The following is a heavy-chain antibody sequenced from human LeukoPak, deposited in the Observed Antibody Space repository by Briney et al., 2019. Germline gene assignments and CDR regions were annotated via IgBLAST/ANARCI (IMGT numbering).Heavy chain of an antibody. CDR2: ISSSGSTI. D-gene: IGHD1-26*01. J-gene: IGHJ4*02. CDR1: GFTFSDYY. Sequence: GGSLRLSCAASGFTFSDYYMSWIRQAPGRGLEWVSYISSSGSTIYYADSVKGRFTISRDNAKNSLYLQMNSLRVEDTAVYYCARDRYSGSYPLDYWGQGTLVTVSS. V-gene: IGHV3-11*01. CDR3: ARDRYSGSYPLDY.